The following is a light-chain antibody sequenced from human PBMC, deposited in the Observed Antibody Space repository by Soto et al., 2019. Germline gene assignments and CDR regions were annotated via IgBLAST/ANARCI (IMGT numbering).Light chain of an antibody. CDR3: QQYNNWPPYT. CDR2: GAS. J-gene: IGKJ2*01. CDR1: QSVSSN. Sequence: EIVMTQSPATLSVSPGERATLSCRASQSVSSNLAWNQQKPGQAPRLLIYGASTRATGIPARFSGSGSGTEFTRTISSLQSEDFAVYYCQQYNNWPPYTFGQGTKLEIK. V-gene: IGKV3-15*01.